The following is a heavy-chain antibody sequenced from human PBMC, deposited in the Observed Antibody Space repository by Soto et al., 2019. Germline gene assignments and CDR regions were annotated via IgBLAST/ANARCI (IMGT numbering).Heavy chain of an antibody. V-gene: IGHV1-69*06. CDR1: GGTFSSYA. CDR2: IIPIFGTA. Sequence: SVTVSCKASGGTFSSYAISWVRQAPGQGLEWMGGIIPIFGTANYAQKFQGRVTITADKSTSTAYMELSSLRSEDTAVYYCARANRGSGAHGDIGYWGQGTLVTVSS. J-gene: IGHJ4*02. D-gene: IGHD3-10*01. CDR3: ARANRGSGAHGDIGY.